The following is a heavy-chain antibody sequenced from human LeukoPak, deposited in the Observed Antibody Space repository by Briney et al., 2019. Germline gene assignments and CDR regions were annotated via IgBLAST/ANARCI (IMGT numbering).Heavy chain of an antibody. J-gene: IGHJ6*02. Sequence: GASVKVSCKASGYTFTSYDINWARQATGQGLEWMGWMNPNSGNTGYAQKFQGRVTMTRNTSISTAYMELSSLRSEDTAVYYCASLAGGSYYYYGMDVWGQGTTVTVSS. D-gene: IGHD3-16*01. V-gene: IGHV1-8*01. CDR2: MNPNSGNT. CDR3: ASLAGGSYYYYGMDV. CDR1: GYTFTSYD.